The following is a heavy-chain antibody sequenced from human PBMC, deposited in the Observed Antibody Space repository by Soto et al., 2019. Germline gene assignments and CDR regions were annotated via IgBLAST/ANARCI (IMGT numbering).Heavy chain of an antibody. Sequence: ASVKVSCKASGYTFTSYGISWVRPAPGQGLDWMGWISAYNGNTKYAQGLQGRVTMTTDTSTSTAYMELRSLRSDDTAMYYCARFSGGSYNTYYFYYGMDVWGQGTTVTVSS. CDR1: GYTFTSYG. J-gene: IGHJ6*02. CDR2: ISAYNGNT. D-gene: IGHD2-15*01. V-gene: IGHV1-18*04. CDR3: ARFSGGSYNTYYFYYGMDV.